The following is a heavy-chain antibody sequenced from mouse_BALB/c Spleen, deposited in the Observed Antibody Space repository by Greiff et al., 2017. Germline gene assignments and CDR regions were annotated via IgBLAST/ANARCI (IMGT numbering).Heavy chain of an antibody. CDR2: INSSGGST. Sequence: EVMLVESGGGLVQPGGSLKLSCAASGFTFSSYGMSWVRQTPDKRLELVATINSSGGSTYYPDSVKGRFTISRDNAKNTLYLQMSSLKSEDTAMYYCARAFTGAYWGQGTLVTVSA. D-gene: IGHD1-1*01. CDR1: GFTFSSYG. CDR3: ARAFTGAY. V-gene: IGHV5-6-3*01. J-gene: IGHJ3*01.